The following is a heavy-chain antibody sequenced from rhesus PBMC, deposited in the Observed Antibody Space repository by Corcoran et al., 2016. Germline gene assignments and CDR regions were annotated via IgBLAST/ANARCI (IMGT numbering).Heavy chain of an antibody. CDR3: TTVGFDY. J-gene: IGHJ4*01. CDR2: IRSKYNNYAT. CDR1: GFTFSDYA. V-gene: IGHV3-186*02. D-gene: IGHD5-24*01. Sequence: EVQLVESGGGLVQPGGSLRRSCAASGFTFSDYAMSGVRLASGKGLEWVGYIRSKYNNYATEYAASVKGRFTISRDDSKNTLYLQMSSLKTEDTAVYYCTTVGFDYWGQGVLVTVSS.